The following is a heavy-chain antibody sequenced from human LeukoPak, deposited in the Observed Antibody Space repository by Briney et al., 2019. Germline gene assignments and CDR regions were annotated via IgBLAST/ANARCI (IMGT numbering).Heavy chain of an antibody. Sequence: SETLSLTCTVSGGSISTYYWNWIRQPPGKGLEWIGYIYHSGSTNYNPSLQSRVTISVDTSKNQFSLNLNSVTAADAAVYYCARGGAARLHFQNWGQGTLVTVSS. CDR1: GGSISTYY. V-gene: IGHV4-59*01. CDR2: IYHSGST. D-gene: IGHD6-6*01. CDR3: ARGGAARLHFQN. J-gene: IGHJ1*01.